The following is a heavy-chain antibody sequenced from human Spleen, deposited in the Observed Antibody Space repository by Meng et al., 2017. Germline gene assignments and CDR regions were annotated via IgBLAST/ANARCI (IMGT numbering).Heavy chain of an antibody. Sequence: QLVQAGREVKEPGASLKVSCKASGYTFPDYWLHWVRRAPGQGLEWMGRINPKSGDTHYAQRFQGRVTMTGDTSISTAYMELSGLRSDDTAMYYCARDEDISAAGKLFGDYWGQGTLVTVSS. J-gene: IGHJ4*02. V-gene: IGHV1-2*06. D-gene: IGHD6-13*01. CDR1: GYTFPDYW. CDR3: ARDEDISAAGKLFGDY. CDR2: INPKSGDT.